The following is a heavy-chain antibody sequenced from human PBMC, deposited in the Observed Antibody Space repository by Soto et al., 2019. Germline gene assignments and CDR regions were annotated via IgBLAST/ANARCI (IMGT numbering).Heavy chain of an antibody. V-gene: IGHV3-53*01. Sequence: GGSLRLSCAASGFTVSSNYMSWVRQAPGKGLEWVSVVYGGGTASYADSVKGRFTISRDNSKNTLYLQMNSLRVEDTAIYYCAREWGTVVLGAFDLWGQGTMVTVSS. D-gene: IGHD2-15*01. CDR3: AREWGTVVLGAFDL. CDR1: GFTVSSNY. J-gene: IGHJ3*01. CDR2: VYGGGTA.